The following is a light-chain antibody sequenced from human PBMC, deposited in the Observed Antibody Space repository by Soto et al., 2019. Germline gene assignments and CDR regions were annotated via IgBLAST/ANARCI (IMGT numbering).Light chain of an antibody. CDR3: QQFNSYPVT. Sequence: AIQVTQSPSSLSASVGDRVTITCLASQDIRGALAWYQQKPGKPPKLLIYDVSTLGNGVPSRFSGDSSGTQFTLTISGLQPEDFGTYYCQQFNSYPVTFGHGTRLDIK. V-gene: IGKV1-13*02. CDR2: DVS. J-gene: IGKJ5*01. CDR1: QDIRGA.